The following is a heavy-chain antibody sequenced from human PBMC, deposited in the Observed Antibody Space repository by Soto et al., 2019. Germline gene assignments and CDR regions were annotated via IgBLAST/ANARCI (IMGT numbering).Heavy chain of an antibody. J-gene: IGHJ4*02. D-gene: IGHD3-3*02. CDR3: ARAFASNKYYFDS. CDR1: GGTFNIYI. V-gene: IGHV1-69*13. Sequence: SVKVSCKASGGTFNIYIITWVLQSPGQGLDWMGGVIPIFGSADYAQKLQGRVTITADESTSTAYMELSSLRSEDTAVYYCARAFASNKYYFDSWGQGTQVTVSS. CDR2: VIPIFGSA.